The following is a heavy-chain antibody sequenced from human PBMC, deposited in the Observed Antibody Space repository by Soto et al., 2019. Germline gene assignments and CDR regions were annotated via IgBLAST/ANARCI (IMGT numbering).Heavy chain of an antibody. Sequence: EVQLVQSGGGLVQPGGSLRLSCAASGLTLSDHYMDWVRQTPGKGLEWIGRSRNKVIGSTTEYAASVKGRFTISRDNSKHSLYLQMNSLRTDDTAVYYCARGAPPFDDWGQGTLVTVSS. J-gene: IGHJ4*02. CDR1: GLTLSDHY. V-gene: IGHV3-72*01. CDR3: ARGAPPFDD. CDR2: SRNKVIGSTT.